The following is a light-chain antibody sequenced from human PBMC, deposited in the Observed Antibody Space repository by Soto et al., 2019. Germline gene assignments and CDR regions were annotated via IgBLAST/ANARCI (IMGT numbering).Light chain of an antibody. CDR1: RSVRDT. CDR2: GAS. V-gene: IGKV3-15*01. J-gene: IGKJ1*01. Sequence: DPLAVARGARWTPYCGASRSVRDTSAWYPQKPGQAPRLLTYGASTRATGITARFSGGGSGTECTLTINRLQSEDFAVYYCQPYNHWPGTFAQGTKVDIK. CDR3: QPYNHWPGT.